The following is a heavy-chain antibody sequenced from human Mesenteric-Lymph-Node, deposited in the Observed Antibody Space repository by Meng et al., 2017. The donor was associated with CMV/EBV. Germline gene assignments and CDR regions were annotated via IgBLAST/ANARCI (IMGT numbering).Heavy chain of an antibody. CDR1: GYIFNSYY. J-gene: IGHJ4*02. Sequence: ASVKVSCKASGYIFNSYYMHWVRQAPGQGLEWMGIINPSGGSASHAQKFQGRVTMTRDTSTSTVYLELSSLRSEDTAVYYCARDGEKRGSMVRGVDFDYWGQGTLVTVSS. V-gene: IGHV1-46*02. CDR2: INPSGGSA. D-gene: IGHD3-10*01. CDR3: ARDGEKRGSMVRGVDFDY.